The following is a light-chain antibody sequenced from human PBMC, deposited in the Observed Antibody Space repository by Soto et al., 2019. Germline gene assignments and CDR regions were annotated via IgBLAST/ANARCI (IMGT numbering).Light chain of an antibody. Sequence: AIQMTQSPSSLSASVGDRVTITCRASQGIRNDLGWYQQKPGKAPELLIDAASSLQSGVPSRFSGSGSGTDFTLTISSLQPEDFATYYCLQDHNYPYTFGQGTKLEIK. J-gene: IGKJ2*01. CDR1: QGIRND. CDR3: LQDHNYPYT. CDR2: AAS. V-gene: IGKV1-6*01.